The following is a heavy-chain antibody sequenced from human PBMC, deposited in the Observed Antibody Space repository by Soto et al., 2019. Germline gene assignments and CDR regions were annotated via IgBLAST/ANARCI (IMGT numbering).Heavy chain of an antibody. J-gene: IGHJ2*01. D-gene: IGHD5-12*01. CDR2: IYWDDDK. CDR1: GFSVDSHAVG. CDR3: AHSEGSRDGYRPHWYFDL. V-gene: IGHV2-5*02. Sequence: QITLKESGPTLVKPTQTLTLTCTFSGFSVDSHAVGVGWFRQPPGKALQWLALIYWDDDKRYSPSLKSRLTITKGPSSNQVVLTMTNMDPVDTATYYCAHSEGSRDGYRPHWYFDLWGRGPPVTVSS.